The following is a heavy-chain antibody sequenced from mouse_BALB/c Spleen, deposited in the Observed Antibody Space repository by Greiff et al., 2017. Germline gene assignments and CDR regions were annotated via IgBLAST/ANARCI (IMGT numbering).Heavy chain of an antibody. CDR3: TGQLGLSHAMDY. V-gene: IGHV6-6*02. Sequence: EVKLMESGGGLVQPGGSMKLSCVASGFTFSSYWMSWVRQSPEKGLEWVAEIRLKSDNYATHYAESVKGKFTISRDDSKSRLYLQMNSLRAEDTGIYYCTGQLGLSHAMDYWGQGTSVTVSS. D-gene: IGHD3-2*01. J-gene: IGHJ4*01. CDR1: GFTFSSYW. CDR2: IRLKSDNYAT.